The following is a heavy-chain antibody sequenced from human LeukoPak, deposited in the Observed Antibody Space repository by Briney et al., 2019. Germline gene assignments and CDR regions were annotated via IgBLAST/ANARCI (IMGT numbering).Heavy chain of an antibody. CDR1: GFTFSSYA. J-gene: IGHJ6*02. V-gene: IGHV3-23*01. CDR2: ISGSGGST. CDR3: AKDKSKYCSGGSCLYYYYGMDV. Sequence: GGSLRLSCAASGFTFSSYAMSWVRQAPGKGLEGVSAISGSGGSTYYADSVKGRFTISRDNSKNTLYLQMNSLRAEDTAVYYCAKDKSKYCSGGSCLYYYYGMDVWGQGTTVTVSS. D-gene: IGHD2-15*01.